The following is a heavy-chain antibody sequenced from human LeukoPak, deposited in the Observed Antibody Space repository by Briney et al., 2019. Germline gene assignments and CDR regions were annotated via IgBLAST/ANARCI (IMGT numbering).Heavy chain of an antibody. D-gene: IGHD4-23*01. Sequence: GESLKISCKGSGYSFTSYWIAWVRQMPGKGLEWMGIIYPGDSETIYSPSFQGQVTISAVKSSSTAYLQWSSLEPSDTAMYFCARSEDYGGTGYYFHYWGQGTLVTVSS. CDR2: IYPGDSET. J-gene: IGHJ4*02. CDR1: GYSFTSYW. CDR3: ARSEDYGGTGYYFHY. V-gene: IGHV5-51*01.